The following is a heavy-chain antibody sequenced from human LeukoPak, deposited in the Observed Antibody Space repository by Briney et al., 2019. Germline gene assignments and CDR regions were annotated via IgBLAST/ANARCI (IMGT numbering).Heavy chain of an antibody. J-gene: IGHJ4*02. D-gene: IGHD3-22*01. CDR2: IRYDGSNK. V-gene: IGHV3-30*02. CDR1: GFTFSNYA. Sequence: GGSLRLSCAASGFTFSNYAIHWVRRPPGKGLEWVAFIRYDGSNKYYADSVKGRFTISRDNSKNTLYLQMNSLRAEDTAVYYCAKGSKYYYDSSGYYYFDYWGQGTLVTVSS. CDR3: AKGSKYYYDSSGYYYFDY.